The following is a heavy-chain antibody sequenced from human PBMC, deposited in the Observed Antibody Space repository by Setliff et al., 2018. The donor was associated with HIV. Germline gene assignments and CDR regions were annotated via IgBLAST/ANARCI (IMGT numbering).Heavy chain of an antibody. J-gene: IGHJ4*02. CDR3: ARGNTGFDY. V-gene: IGHV4-30-4*08. CDR1: GGSVRSDDYY. CDR2: IYYTGST. Sequence: SETLSLTCTVFGGSVRSDDYYWSWIRQPPGKGLEWIGYIYYTGSTHYNPSLKGRLSMSTSENQFSLKLTSVTAADTAVYYCARGNTGFDYWGRGSLVTVSS.